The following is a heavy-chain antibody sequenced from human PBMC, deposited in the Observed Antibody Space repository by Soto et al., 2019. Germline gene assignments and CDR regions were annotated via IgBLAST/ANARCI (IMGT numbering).Heavy chain of an antibody. J-gene: IGHJ6*02. D-gene: IGHD3-10*01. CDR3: ARGYGSGSYSLYYYYYGMDV. V-gene: IGHV4-31*03. CDR2: IYYSGST. CDR1: GGSISSGGYY. Sequence: QVQLQESGPGLVKPSQTLSLTCTVSGGSISSGGYYWSWIRQHPGKGLEWIGYIYYSGSTYYNPSLKSRVNISVDTSKNQFSLKLSSVTAADTAVYYCARGYGSGSYSLYYYYYGMDVWGQGTTVTVSS.